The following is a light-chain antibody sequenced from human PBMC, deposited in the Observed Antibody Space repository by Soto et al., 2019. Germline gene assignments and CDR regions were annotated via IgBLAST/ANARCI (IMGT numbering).Light chain of an antibody. CDR2: GES. J-gene: IGKJ1*01. CDR1: QILSRTS. CDR3: QQYDSSPRT. Sequence: IVLTQSPATLSLSPGERATLSGRSSQILSRTSLAWYQQKPGQAPRLLISGESSRAADIPARFSGSGSGTDFTLTINSLEPEDFAVYHCQQYDSSPRTFGQGTKVDIK. V-gene: IGKV3-20*01.